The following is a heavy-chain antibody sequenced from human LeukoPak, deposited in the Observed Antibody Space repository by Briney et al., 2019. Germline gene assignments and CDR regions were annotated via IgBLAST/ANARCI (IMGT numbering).Heavy chain of an antibody. CDR2: ISGSSSPI. CDR3: AREPAAAGKNWFDP. Sequence: GGSLRLSCAASGFTFSGYSMNWVRQAPGKGLEWVSYISGSSSPIFYADSVKGRFTVSRDNAKNSLYLQMNSLRAEDTAMYYCAREPAAAGKNWFDPWGQGTLVTVSS. D-gene: IGHD6-25*01. J-gene: IGHJ5*02. CDR1: GFTFSGYS. V-gene: IGHV3-48*04.